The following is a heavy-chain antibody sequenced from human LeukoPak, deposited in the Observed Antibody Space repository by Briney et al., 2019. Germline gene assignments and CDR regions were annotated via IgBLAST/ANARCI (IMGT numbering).Heavy chain of an antibody. J-gene: IGHJ6*03. CDR3: ARGGCSSTSCYYMDV. Sequence: QPGGSLRLSCAASGFTFSSYAMSWVRQAPGKGLEWVSAISGSGGSTYYADSVKGRFTISRDNAKNSLFLQMNSLRAEDTAVYYCARGGCSSTSCYYMDVWGEGTTVTVSS. CDR1: GFTFSSYA. V-gene: IGHV3-23*01. D-gene: IGHD2-2*01. CDR2: ISGSGGST.